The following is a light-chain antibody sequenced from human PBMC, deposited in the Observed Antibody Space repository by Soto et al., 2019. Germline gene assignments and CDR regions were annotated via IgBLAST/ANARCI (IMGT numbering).Light chain of an antibody. CDR3: AAWDDSLSGGL. Sequence: QSVLTQPPSVSGAPGQRVTISCTGSSSNIGAGYDVNWYQQLPGTAPKLLIFGDSNRPSGVPDRFSGSKSGTSASLVITGLQADDEADYYCAAWDDSLSGGLFGGGTKLTVL. J-gene: IGLJ2*01. CDR2: GDS. CDR1: SSNIGAGYD. V-gene: IGLV1-40*01.